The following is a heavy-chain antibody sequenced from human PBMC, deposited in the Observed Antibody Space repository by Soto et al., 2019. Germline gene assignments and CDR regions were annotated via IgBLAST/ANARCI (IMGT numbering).Heavy chain of an antibody. CDR1: GGSISSGGYY. CDR2: IYYSGST. J-gene: IGHJ5*02. CDR3: ARGGRYCSSTSCYTRRAPHNWFDP. Sequence: QVQLQESGPGLVKPSQTLSLTCTVSGGSISSGGYYWSWIRQHPGKGLEWIGYIYYSGSTYYNPSLKRRVTISVDTSKNQFSLKLSSVTAADTAVYYCARGGRYCSSTSCYTRRAPHNWFDPWGQGTLVTVSS. D-gene: IGHD2-2*02. V-gene: IGHV4-31*03.